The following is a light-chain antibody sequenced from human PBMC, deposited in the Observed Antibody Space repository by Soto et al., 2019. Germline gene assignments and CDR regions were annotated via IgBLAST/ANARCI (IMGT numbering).Light chain of an antibody. Sequence: QSVLTQPPSVSGAPGQRVTISCTGSSSNIGAGYDVHWYQQLPGTAPKLLIYGNSNRPSGVPDRFSGSKSGTSASLAITGLRAEDEADYYCQSYDISLSGSWVFGGGTKVTVL. CDR2: GNS. CDR3: QSYDISLSGSWV. V-gene: IGLV1-40*01. CDR1: SSNIGAGYD. J-gene: IGLJ3*02.